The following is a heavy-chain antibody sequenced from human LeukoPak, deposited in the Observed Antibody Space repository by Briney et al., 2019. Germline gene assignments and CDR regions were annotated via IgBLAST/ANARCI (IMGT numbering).Heavy chain of an antibody. D-gene: IGHD3-10*01. J-gene: IGHJ3*02. CDR1: GGSISSGDYY. V-gene: IGHV4-30-4*01. CDR2: IYYSGST. CDR3: ASSGGITMVRGVIGPQGAFDI. Sequence: KPSETLSLTCTVSGGSISSGDYYWSWIRQPPGKGLEWIGYIYYSGSTYYNPSLKSRVTISVDTSKNQFSLKLSSVTAADTAVYYCASSGGITMVRGVIGPQGAFDIWGQGTMVTVSS.